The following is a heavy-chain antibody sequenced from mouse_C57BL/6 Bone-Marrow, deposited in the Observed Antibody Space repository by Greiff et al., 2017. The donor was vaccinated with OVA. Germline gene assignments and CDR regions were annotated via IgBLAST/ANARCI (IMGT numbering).Heavy chain of an antibody. CDR1: GYTFTSYG. CDR2: IYPRSGNT. J-gene: IGHJ2*01. D-gene: IGHD3-1*01. Sequence: VKLQESGAELARPGASVKLSCKASGYTFTSYGISWVKQRTGQGLEWIGEIYPRSGNTYYNEKFKGKATLTADKSSSTAYMELRSLTSEDSAVYFCARRGRARDYWGQGTTLTVSS. CDR3: ARRGRARDY. V-gene: IGHV1-81*01.